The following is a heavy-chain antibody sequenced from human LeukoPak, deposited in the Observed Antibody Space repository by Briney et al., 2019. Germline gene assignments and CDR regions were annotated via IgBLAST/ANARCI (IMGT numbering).Heavy chain of an antibody. V-gene: IGHV3-74*01. Sequence: GGSLRLSCAASGFTFSSYWMHWVRQAPGKGLVWVSRINSDGSSTSYADSVKGRFTISRDDSKNKQYLQMNSLTTDDTAVYYCTTREIAVAGETDYWGQGTLVTVSS. J-gene: IGHJ4*02. CDR1: GFTFSSYW. CDR2: INSDGSST. D-gene: IGHD6-19*01. CDR3: TTREIAVAGETDY.